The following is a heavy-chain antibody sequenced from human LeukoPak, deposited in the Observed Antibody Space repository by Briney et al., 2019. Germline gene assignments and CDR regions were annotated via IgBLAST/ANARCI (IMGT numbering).Heavy chain of an antibody. Sequence: SETLSLTCTVSGGSISSYYWSWIRQPAGKGLEWIGRIYTSGSTNYNPSPKSRVTMSVDTSKNQFSLKLSSVTAADTAVYYCARGVYYYDSSGYYSPDPDAFDIWGQGTMVTVSS. J-gene: IGHJ3*02. CDR1: GGSISSYY. CDR3: ARGVYYYDSSGYYSPDPDAFDI. V-gene: IGHV4-4*07. D-gene: IGHD3-22*01. CDR2: IYTSGST.